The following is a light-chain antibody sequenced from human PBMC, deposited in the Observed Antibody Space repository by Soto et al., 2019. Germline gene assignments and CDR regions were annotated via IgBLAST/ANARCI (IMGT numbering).Light chain of an antibody. Sequence: DIQMTQSPSPLSASVGDIVTMTCRPSQSISSYLNWYQQKPGKAPKLLIYEASTLQSGVPSRFSGSGSGTEFTLTISGLLPEDFATYHCQQLNTLPFTFGQGTRLENK. V-gene: IGKV1-9*01. CDR2: EAS. J-gene: IGKJ5*01. CDR3: QQLNTLPFT. CDR1: QSISSY.